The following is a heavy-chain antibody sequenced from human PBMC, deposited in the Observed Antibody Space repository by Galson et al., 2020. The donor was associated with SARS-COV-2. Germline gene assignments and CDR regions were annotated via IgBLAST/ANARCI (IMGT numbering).Heavy chain of an antibody. CDR1: GFTFGDYA. CDR3: ARDQVTMLRGVSPPDAFDI. CDR2: IRSKAYGETA. V-gene: IGHV3-49*03. Sequence: GGSLRLSCTVSGFTFGDYALSWFRQAPGKGLEWVGGIRSKAYGETALYAASVKGRFTISRDDSNSIAYLQMDSLKTEDTAVYYCARDQVTMLRGVSPPDAFDIWGQGTMVTVSS. J-gene: IGHJ3*02. D-gene: IGHD3-10*01.